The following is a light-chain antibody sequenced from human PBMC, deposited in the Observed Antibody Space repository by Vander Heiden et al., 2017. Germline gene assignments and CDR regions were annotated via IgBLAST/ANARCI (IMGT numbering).Light chain of an antibody. V-gene: IGKV2-28*01. CDR1: QSLLQSNGYNY. CDR2: LGS. CDR3: MQALQTSFT. Sequence: IVMPQSPLSLPVTPGEPASISCRSSQSLLQSNGYNYLDWYLQKPGQSPQLLIYLGSNRASGVPDRFSGSGSGTDFTLKISRVEAEDVGVYYCMQALQTSFTFGPGTKVDIK. J-gene: IGKJ3*01.